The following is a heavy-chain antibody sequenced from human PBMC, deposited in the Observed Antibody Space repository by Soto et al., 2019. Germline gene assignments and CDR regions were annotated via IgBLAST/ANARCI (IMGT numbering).Heavy chain of an antibody. D-gene: IGHD6-13*01. Sequence: GGSLRLSCAASGFTFSSYGMHWVRQAPGKGLEWVAVIWYDGSNKYYADSVKGRFTISRDNSKNTLYLQMNSLRAEDTAVYYCAREGLAAAGDDAFDIWGQGTMVTVSS. CDR3: AREGLAAAGDDAFDI. J-gene: IGHJ3*02. CDR2: IWYDGSNK. V-gene: IGHV3-33*01. CDR1: GFTFSSYG.